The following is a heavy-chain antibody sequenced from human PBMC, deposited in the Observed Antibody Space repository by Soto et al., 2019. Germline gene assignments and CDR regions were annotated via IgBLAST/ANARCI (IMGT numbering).Heavy chain of an antibody. CDR2: IYYSGST. CDR3: ARESGPILLWVKPTGLPYYY. V-gene: IGHV4-61*01. CDR1: GGSVSSGSYY. D-gene: IGHD5-18*01. Sequence: SETLSLTCTVSGGSVSSGSYYWSWIRQPPGKGLEWIGYIYYSGSTNYNPSLKSRVTISVDTSKNQFSLKLSSVTAADTAVYYCARESGPILLWVKPTGLPYYYWGQGTLVTVSA. J-gene: IGHJ4*02.